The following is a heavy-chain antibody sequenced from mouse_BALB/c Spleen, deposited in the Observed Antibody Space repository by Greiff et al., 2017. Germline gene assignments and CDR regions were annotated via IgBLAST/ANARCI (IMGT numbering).Heavy chain of an antibody. CDR2: IWAGGST. D-gene: IGHD2-14*01. J-gene: IGHJ4*01. CDR1: GFSLTSYG. Sequence: VKVVESGPGLVAPSQSLSITCTVSGFSLTSYGVHWVRQPPGKGLEWLGVIWAGGSTNYNSALMSRLSISKDNSKSQVFLKMNSLQTDDTAMYYCARVYDRYYYAMDYWGQGTSVTVSS. V-gene: IGHV2-9*02. CDR3: ARVYDRYYYAMDY.